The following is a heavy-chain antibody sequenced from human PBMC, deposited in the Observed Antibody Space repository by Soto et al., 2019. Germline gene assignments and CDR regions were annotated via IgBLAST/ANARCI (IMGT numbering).Heavy chain of an antibody. Sequence: KQSQTLSLTCAISGDSVSSNSAAWNWIRQSPSRGLEWLGRTYYRSKWYNDYAVSVKSRITINPDTSKNQFSLQLNSVTPEDTAVYYCARERRSTSCYPLQGCYYGMDVWGQGTTVTVSS. V-gene: IGHV6-1*01. J-gene: IGHJ6*02. CDR2: TYYRSKWYN. CDR3: ARERRSTSCYPLQGCYYGMDV. CDR1: GDSVSSNSAA. D-gene: IGHD2-2*01.